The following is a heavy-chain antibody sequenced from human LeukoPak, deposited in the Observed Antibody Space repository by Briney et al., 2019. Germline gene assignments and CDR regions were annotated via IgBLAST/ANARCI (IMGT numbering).Heavy chain of an antibody. D-gene: IGHD5-12*01. V-gene: IGHV3-66*01. CDR1: EFSVGSNY. CDR2: IYSGGST. J-gene: IGHJ4*02. CDR3: ARGASGYHNT. Sequence: PGGSLRLSCAASEFSVGSNYMTWVRQAPGKGLEWVSLIYSGGSTYYADSVKGRFTISRDISKNTLYLQMNSLRAEDTAVYYCARGASGYHNTGGQGTLVTVSS.